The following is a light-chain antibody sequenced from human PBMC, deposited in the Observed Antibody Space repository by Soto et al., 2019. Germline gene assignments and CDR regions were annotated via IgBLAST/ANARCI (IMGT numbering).Light chain of an antibody. Sequence: EILLTQSPDTLSLSPGERSTLACGAAQSVGTRLAWYQHKTGQAPRLLIYEASIRATGVPARFSGSGSGTDFTLTISSLEPEDFAVYYCQQRSNWPRINFGQGTRLAIK. V-gene: IGKV3-11*01. J-gene: IGKJ5*01. CDR3: QQRSNWPRIN. CDR2: EAS. CDR1: QSVGTR.